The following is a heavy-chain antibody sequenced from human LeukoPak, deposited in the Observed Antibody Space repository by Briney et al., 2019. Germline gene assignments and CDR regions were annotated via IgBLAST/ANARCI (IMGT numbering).Heavy chain of an antibody. V-gene: IGHV3-66*01. J-gene: IGHJ4*02. D-gene: IGHD3-10*01. CDR1: GFTVSSNY. CDR3: ARDQYYYGSGSDR. Sequence: GGSLRLSCAASGFTVSSNYMSWVRQAPGKGLEWVSVIYSGGSTYYADSVKGRFTISRDNAKNSLYLQMNSLRAEDTAVYYCARDQYYYGSGSDRWGQGTLVTVSS. CDR2: IYSGGST.